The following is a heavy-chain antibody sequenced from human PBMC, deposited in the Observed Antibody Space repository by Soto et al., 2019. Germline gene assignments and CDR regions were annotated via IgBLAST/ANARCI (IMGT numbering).Heavy chain of an antibody. CDR3: ARDTRIAAAGWGVGY. D-gene: IGHD6-13*01. J-gene: IGHJ4*02. CDR2: ISAYNGNT. V-gene: IGHV1-18*01. Sequence: QVQLVQSGAEVKKPGASVKVSCKASGYTFTSYGISWVRQAPGQGLEWMGWISAYNGNTNYAQKLQGRVTMTTDTSTSTDYMELRSRRSDETAVYYWARDTRIAAAGWGVGYWGQGTLVNVSS. CDR1: GYTFTSYG.